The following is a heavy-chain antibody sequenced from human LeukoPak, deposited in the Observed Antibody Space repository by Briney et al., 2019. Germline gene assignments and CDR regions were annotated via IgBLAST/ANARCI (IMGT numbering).Heavy chain of an antibody. CDR2: ISSSSSYI. V-gene: IGHV3-21*01. Sequence: GGSLRLSCAASGFTFSSYSMNWVRQAPGKGLEWVSSISSSSSYIYYADSVKGRLTISRDNAKNSLYLQMNSLRAEDTAVYYCASVAPWGCDFRVEPFDYWGQGTLVTVSS. CDR3: ASVAPWGCDFRVEPFDY. D-gene: IGHD5-12*01. J-gene: IGHJ4*02. CDR1: GFTFSSYS.